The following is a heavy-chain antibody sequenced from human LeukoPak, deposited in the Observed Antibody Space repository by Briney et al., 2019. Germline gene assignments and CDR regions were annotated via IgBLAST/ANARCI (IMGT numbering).Heavy chain of an antibody. CDR3: ARRYGQARFQH. V-gene: IGHV4-61*02. D-gene: IGHD4-17*01. CDR1: GGSISSGSYY. CDR2: IYTSGST. Sequence: SETLSLTCTVSGGSISSGSYYWSWLRQPAGKGLEWIGRIYTSGSTNYNPSLKSRVTISVDTSKNQFPLKLSSVTAADTAVYYCARRYGQARFQHWGQGTLVTVSS. J-gene: IGHJ1*01.